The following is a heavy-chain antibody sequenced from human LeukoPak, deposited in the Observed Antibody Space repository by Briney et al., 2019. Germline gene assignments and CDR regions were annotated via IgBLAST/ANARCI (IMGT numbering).Heavy chain of an antibody. CDR1: GFTFSNYA. J-gene: IGHJ1*01. Sequence: HPGGSLRLSCAASGFTFSNYAMHWVRQAPGKGLEWVALISYDGTDKNYADSVKGRFTISRDSSKNTLYLQMNSLRAEDTAVYYCARDLRPDTVIFEYFQHWGQGTLVTVSS. CDR2: ISYDGTDK. CDR3: ARDLRPDTVIFEYFQH. D-gene: IGHD4-17*01. V-gene: IGHV3-30-3*01.